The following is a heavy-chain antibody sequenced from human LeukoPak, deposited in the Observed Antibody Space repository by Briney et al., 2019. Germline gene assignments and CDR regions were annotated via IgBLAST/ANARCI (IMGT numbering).Heavy chain of an antibody. CDR1: GFTFSSYS. Sequence: GGSLRLSCAAAGFTFSSYSMNWVRQAPGKGLEWISYIGISSGNTKYADSVNGRFTISGDKAKQSVYLQMNSLRVEDTAVYYCARDTKYAFDNWGQGTLVTVSS. CDR3: ARDTKYAFDN. V-gene: IGHV3-48*01. D-gene: IGHD2-2*01. CDR2: IGISSGNT. J-gene: IGHJ4*02.